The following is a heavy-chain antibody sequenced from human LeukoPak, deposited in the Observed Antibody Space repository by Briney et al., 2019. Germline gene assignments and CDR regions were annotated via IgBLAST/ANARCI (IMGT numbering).Heavy chain of an antibody. Sequence: GGSLRLSCSVSGFTVSNNYMSWVRQAPGKGLEWVSSISSSSSYIYYADSVKGRFTISRDNAKNSLYLQMNSLRAEDTAVYYCARSSGSYNYYYGMDVWGQGTTVTVSS. CDR3: ARSSGSYNYYYGMDV. J-gene: IGHJ6*02. CDR2: ISSSSSYI. D-gene: IGHD1-26*01. V-gene: IGHV3-21*01. CDR1: GFTVSNNY.